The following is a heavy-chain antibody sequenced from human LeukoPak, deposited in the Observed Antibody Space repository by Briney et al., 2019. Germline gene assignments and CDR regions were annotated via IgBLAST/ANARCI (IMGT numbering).Heavy chain of an antibody. CDR1: GGSISSSNW. CDR2: IYHSGST. D-gene: IGHD2-2*01. CDR3: ASLWPYQLSAFDI. V-gene: IGHV4-4*02. J-gene: IGHJ3*02. Sequence: SGTLSLTCAVSGGSISSSNWWSWVRQPPGKGLEWIGEIYHSGSTNYNPSLKSRVTISVDKSKNQFSLKLSSVTAADTAVYYCASLWPYQLSAFDIWGQGTMVTVSS.